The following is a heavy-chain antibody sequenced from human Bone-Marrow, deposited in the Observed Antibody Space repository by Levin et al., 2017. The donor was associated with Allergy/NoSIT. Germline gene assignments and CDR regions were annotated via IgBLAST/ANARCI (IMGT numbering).Heavy chain of an antibody. V-gene: IGHV4-59*01. CDR2: IYYTGKT. J-gene: IGHJ6*02. CDR1: GGSIINYY. D-gene: IGHD5-12*01. Sequence: SQTLSLTCTVSGGSIINYYWTWIRQAPGKGLEWIAFIYYTGKTAYSPSLQSRVTISVDTSKNQLSLTLRSLTAADTATYYCARTPPRLDTYNYYGMDVWGQGTSVTVSS. CDR3: ARTPPRLDTYNYYGMDV.